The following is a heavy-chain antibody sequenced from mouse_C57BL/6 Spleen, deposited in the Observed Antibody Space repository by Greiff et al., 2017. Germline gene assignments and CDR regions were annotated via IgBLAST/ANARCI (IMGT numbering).Heavy chain of an antibody. D-gene: IGHD1-1*02. J-gene: IGHJ2*01. Sequence: QVQLQQSGAELVRPGASVTLSCKASGYTFTDYEMHWVKQTPVHGLEWIGAIDPETGGTAYNQKFKGKAILTADKSSSTAYMELRSLTSEDSAVYYCTRSPYGGENYWGQGTTLTVSS. CDR1: GYTFTDYE. CDR2: IDPETGGT. CDR3: TRSPYGGENY. V-gene: IGHV1-15*01.